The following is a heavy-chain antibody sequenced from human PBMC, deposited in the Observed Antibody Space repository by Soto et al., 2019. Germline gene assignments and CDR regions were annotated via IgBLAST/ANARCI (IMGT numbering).Heavy chain of an antibody. Sequence: GGSLRLSCAASGFTFSSYWMSWVRQAPGKGLEWVANIKQDGSEKYYVDSVKGRFTISRDNAKNSLYLQMNSLRAEDTAVYYCARVPVAGTNWFDPWGQGTLVTVSS. V-gene: IGHV3-7*03. D-gene: IGHD6-19*01. CDR3: ARVPVAGTNWFDP. CDR1: GFTFSSYW. J-gene: IGHJ5*02. CDR2: IKQDGSEK.